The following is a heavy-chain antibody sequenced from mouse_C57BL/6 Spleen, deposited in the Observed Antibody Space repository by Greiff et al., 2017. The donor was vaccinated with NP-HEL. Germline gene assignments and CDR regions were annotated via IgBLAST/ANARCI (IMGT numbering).Heavy chain of an antibody. Sequence: EVQLVESGGGLVKPGGSLKLSCAASGFTFSSYAMSWVRQTPEQGLEWVATISDGGSYTYYPDNVKGRFTISRDNAKNNRYLQMSHLKSEDTAMYYCARDGGTSGYFEDWGTGTTVTVSS. CDR2: ISDGGSYT. J-gene: IGHJ1*03. CDR1: GFTFSSYA. V-gene: IGHV5-4*01. CDR3: ARDGGTSGYFED. D-gene: IGHD3-3*01.